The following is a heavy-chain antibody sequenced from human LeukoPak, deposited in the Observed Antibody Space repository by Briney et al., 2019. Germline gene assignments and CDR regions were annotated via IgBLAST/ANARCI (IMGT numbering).Heavy chain of an antibody. D-gene: IGHD4-23*01. V-gene: IGHV3-23*01. CDR3: AKNSHLDV. J-gene: IGHJ6*04. CDR2: ISGSGGST. Sequence: GGSLRLSGAASGFTFSNYAMSWVRQGPGKGLEGVSTISGSGGSTYYADSVKGRFTISRDNSKNTLYLQMNSLRAEDTAVYYCAKNSHLDVWGKGTTVTVSS. CDR1: GFTFSNYA.